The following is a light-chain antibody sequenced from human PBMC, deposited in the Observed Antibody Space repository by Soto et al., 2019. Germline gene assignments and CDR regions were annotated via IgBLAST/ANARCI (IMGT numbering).Light chain of an antibody. CDR1: SDDVGAYNS. J-gene: IGLJ1*01. V-gene: IGLV2-23*01. CDR2: KGT. CDR3: CSYAPESTYV. Sequence: QSVFTQPASVSGSPGHSITISCTGTSDDVGAYNSVSWYQQLPHKAPQVILYKGTQRPSGVSSRFSGSTSGNAASLTISGLQADDEADYFCCSYAPESTYVFGTGTKVTVL.